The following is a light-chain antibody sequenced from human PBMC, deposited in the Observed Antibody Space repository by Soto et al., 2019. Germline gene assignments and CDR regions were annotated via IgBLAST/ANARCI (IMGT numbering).Light chain of an antibody. CDR1: SADVGTSNF. CDR3: TSYRRGPRYV. CDR2: DVT. Sequence: QSALTQPASVSGSPGQSITISCTGISADVGTSNFVSWYQHHPGKAPRLILYDVTHRPSDISNRFSGSKSGDTASLTISGLQAEDEADYYCTSYRRGPRYVFETGTKLTVL. J-gene: IGLJ1*01. V-gene: IGLV2-14*03.